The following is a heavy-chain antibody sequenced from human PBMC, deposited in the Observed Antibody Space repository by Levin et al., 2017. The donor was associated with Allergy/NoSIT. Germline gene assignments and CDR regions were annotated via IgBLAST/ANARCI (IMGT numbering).Heavy chain of an antibody. CDR3: ARDTVVPAAIPYYYYGMDV. V-gene: IGHV4-61*01. Sequence: SQTLSLTCTVSGGSVSSGSYYWSWIRQPPGKGLEWIGYIYYSGSTNYNPSLKSRVTISVDTSKNQFSLKLSSVTAADTAVYYCARDTVVPAAIPYYYYGMDVWGQGTTVTVSS. J-gene: IGHJ6*02. CDR1: GGSVSSGSYY. CDR2: IYYSGST. D-gene: IGHD2-2*01.